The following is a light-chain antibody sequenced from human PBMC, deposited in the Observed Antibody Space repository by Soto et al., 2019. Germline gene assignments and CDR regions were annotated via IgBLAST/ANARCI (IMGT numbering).Light chain of an antibody. V-gene: IGKV1-12*01. J-gene: IGKJ4*01. Sequence: DIQMTQSPSSVYASVGGTVTITCRASQFISSWLAWYRHKPGRAPKLIIYKASNLQTGVPSRFSGSGSETDFTFTLTISNLQPEDFATYYCHQASSFPLTFGGGTKVDIK. CDR3: HQASSFPLT. CDR2: KAS. CDR1: QFISSW.